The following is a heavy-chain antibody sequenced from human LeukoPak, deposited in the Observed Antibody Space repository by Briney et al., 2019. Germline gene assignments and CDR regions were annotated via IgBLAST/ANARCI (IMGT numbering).Heavy chain of an antibody. V-gene: IGHV1-69*05. Sequence: ASVKVSCKASGGTFSSYAISWVRQAPGQGLEWMGRIIPIFGTANYAQKFQGRVTITTDESTSTAYMELSSLRSEDTAVYYCARDQSDLYYDSGGYGYWGQGTLVTVSS. J-gene: IGHJ4*02. CDR3: ARDQSDLYYDSGGYGY. D-gene: IGHD3-22*01. CDR2: IIPIFGTA. CDR1: GGTFSSYA.